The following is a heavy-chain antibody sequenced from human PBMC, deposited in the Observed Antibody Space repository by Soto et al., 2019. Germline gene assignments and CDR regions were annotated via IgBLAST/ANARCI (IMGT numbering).Heavy chain of an antibody. Sequence: SETLSLTCAVYGGSFSGYYWSWIRQPPGKGLEWIGEINHSGSTNYNPSLKSRVTISVDTSKNQFSLKLSSVTAADTAVYYCARGHLTIVRGAIITGNWSDPWGQGTLVTVSS. CDR1: GGSFSGYY. CDR3: ARGHLTIVRGAIITGNWSDP. J-gene: IGHJ5*02. V-gene: IGHV4-34*01. CDR2: INHSGST. D-gene: IGHD3-10*01.